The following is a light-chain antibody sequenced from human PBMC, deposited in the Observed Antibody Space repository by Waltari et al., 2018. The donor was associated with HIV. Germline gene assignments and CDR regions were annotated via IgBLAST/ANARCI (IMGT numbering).Light chain of an antibody. Sequence: EIVMTQSSDTSSVSPGERATLSCRASQSVTTNLAWYQQKPGQAPRLLFYGSSTRATGLPDRFSGSGSGTEFTLTISSLQSEDSAVYYCQQYNHWPWTFGQGTTVEIK. CDR3: QQYNHWPWT. J-gene: IGKJ1*01. CDR2: GSS. CDR1: QSVTTN. V-gene: IGKV3-15*01.